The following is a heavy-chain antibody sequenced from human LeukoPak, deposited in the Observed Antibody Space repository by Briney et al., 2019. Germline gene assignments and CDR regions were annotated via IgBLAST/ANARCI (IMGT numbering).Heavy chain of an antibody. CDR3: AKGLWFGESPAYYFDY. CDR1: GFTFSSYA. V-gene: IGHV3-23*01. CDR2: ISGSGGST. J-gene: IGHJ4*02. Sequence: GGSLRLSCAASGFTFSSYAMSWVRQAPGKGLEWDSAISGSGGSTYYADSVKGRFTISRDNSKNTLYLQMNSLRAEDTAVYYCAKGLWFGESPAYYFDYWGQGTLVTVSS. D-gene: IGHD3-10*01.